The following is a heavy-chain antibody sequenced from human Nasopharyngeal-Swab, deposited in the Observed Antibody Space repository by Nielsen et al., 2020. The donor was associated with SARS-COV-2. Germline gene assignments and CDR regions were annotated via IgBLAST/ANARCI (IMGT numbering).Heavy chain of an antibody. V-gene: IGHV4-59*01. D-gene: IGHD3-22*01. J-gene: IGHJ5*02. CDR2: IHYSGST. CDR3: ASVYYDSSGYYYWFDP. Sequence: GSLRLSCTVSGGSISSYYWSWIRQPPGKGPEWIGYIHYSGSTNYYPSLKSRVTISIDTSKNPFSLKLSSVTAADTAVYYCASVYYDSSGYYYWFDPWGQGTLVTVSS. CDR1: GGSISSYY.